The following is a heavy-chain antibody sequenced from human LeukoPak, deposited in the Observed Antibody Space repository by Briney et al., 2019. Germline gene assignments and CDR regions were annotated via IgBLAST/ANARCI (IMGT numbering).Heavy chain of an antibody. CDR3: ARTIEGWSYGQRYYYMDV. D-gene: IGHD5-18*01. CDR1: GFTVSSNS. J-gene: IGHJ6*03. CDR2: IYSGGNT. Sequence: GGSLRLSCTVSGFTVSSNSMSWVRQAPGKGLEWVSFIYSGGNTHNSDSVKGRFTISRDNSKNTLYLQMNTLRAEDTAVYYCARTIEGWSYGQRYYYMDVWGKGTTVTISS. V-gene: IGHV3-53*01.